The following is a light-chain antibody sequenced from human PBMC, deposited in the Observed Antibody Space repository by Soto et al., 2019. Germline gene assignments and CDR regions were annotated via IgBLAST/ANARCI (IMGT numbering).Light chain of an antibody. CDR3: QSYDSSLSDWV. J-gene: IGLJ3*02. CDR2: GNS. Sequence: SVLTQPPSVSGAPGQRVTISCTGSSSNIGAGYDVHWYQQLPGTAPKLLIYGNSNRPSGVPDRFSGSKSGTSASLAITGLQAEDEADYYCQSYDSSLSDWVFGGGTQLTVL. CDR1: SSNIGAGYD. V-gene: IGLV1-40*01.